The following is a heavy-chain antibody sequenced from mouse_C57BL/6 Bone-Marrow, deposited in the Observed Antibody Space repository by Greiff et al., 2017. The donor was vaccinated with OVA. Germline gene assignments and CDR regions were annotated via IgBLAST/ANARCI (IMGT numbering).Heavy chain of an antibody. Sequence: EVKLMESGGDLVKPGGSLKLSCAASGFTFSSYGMSWVRQTPDKRLEWVATISSGGSYTYYPDSVKGRFTISRDNAKNTLYLQMSSLKSEDTAMYYCARQDSWGQGTTLTVSS. J-gene: IGHJ2*01. CDR1: GFTFSSYG. CDR2: ISSGGSYT. CDR3: ARQDS. V-gene: IGHV5-6*01.